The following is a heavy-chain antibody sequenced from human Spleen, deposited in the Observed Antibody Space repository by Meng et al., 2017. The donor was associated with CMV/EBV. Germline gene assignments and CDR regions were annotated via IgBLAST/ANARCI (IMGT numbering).Heavy chain of an antibody. CDR3: ARDVYRANHDDSGSQSPTYTFDR. V-gene: IGHV3-7*01. CDR2: IKQDGSEK. D-gene: IGHD3-10*01. J-gene: IGHJ3*02. Sequence: GGSLRLSCAASGFTFNDYSMNWVRQAPGKGLEWVANIKQDGSEKYYVDSVKGRFTISRDNAKNSLYLQMNSLRAEDTAVYYCARDVYRANHDDSGSQSPTYTFDRWGQGTTVTVSS. CDR1: GFTFNDYS.